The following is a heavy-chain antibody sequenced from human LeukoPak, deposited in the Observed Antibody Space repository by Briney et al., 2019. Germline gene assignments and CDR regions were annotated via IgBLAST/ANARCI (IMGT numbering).Heavy chain of an antibody. V-gene: IGHV4-59*01. CDR3: AREASGTFFN. D-gene: IGHD1-26*01. Sequence: SETLSLTCSVSRGSISSDSWTWIRQPPGKTLEWVGKIHFGGSTNYNPSLRGRVTISVDNSRKYFSLRLTSVTSADTAVYYCAREASGTFFNWGQGTLVSVYS. CDR2: IHFGGST. J-gene: IGHJ4*02. CDR1: RGSISSDS.